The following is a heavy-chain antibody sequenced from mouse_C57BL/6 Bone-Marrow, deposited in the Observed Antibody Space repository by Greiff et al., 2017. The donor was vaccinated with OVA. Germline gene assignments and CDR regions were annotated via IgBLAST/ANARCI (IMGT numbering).Heavy chain of an antibody. J-gene: IGHJ1*03. CDR3: ARRLTTVVANWYFDV. CDR2: IDPSDSYT. V-gene: IGHV1-59*01. CDR1: GYTFTSYW. D-gene: IGHD1-1*01. Sequence: QVQLQQPGAELVRPGTSVKLSCKASGYTFTSYWMHWVKQRPGQGLEWIGVIDPSDSYTNSNQKFKGKATLTVDTSSSTAYMQLSSLTSEDSAVYYCARRLTTVVANWYFDVWGTGTTVTVSS.